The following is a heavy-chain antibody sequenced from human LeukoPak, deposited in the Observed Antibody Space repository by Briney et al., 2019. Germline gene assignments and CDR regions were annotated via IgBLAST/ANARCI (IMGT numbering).Heavy chain of an antibody. V-gene: IGHV1-69*13. CDR3: ARIRDGYNSYFFYGMDV. Sequence: SVTVSCTASGGTFSSYAISWVRQAPGQGLEWMGGIIALFGSANYAQKFQGRLTITADESTSTAYMELSSPRSEDTAVYYCARIRDGYNSYFFYGMDVWGQGTTVTVSS. CDR2: IIALFGSA. J-gene: IGHJ6*02. D-gene: IGHD5-24*01. CDR1: GGTFSSYA.